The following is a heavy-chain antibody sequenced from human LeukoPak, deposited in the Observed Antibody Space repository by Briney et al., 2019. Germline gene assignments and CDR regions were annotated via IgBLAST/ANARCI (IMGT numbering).Heavy chain of an antibody. V-gene: IGHV3-48*03. CDR2: ISSSGSTI. D-gene: IGHD6-19*01. CDR3: ASGGIAVAGTGPYFQH. Sequence: GGSLRLSCAASGFTFSSYEMNWVRQAPGKGPECGSYISSSGSTIYYADSVKGRFTISRDNAKNSLYLQMNSLRAEDTAVYYCASGGIAVAGTGPYFQHWGQGTLVPVST. CDR1: GFTFSSYE. J-gene: IGHJ1*01.